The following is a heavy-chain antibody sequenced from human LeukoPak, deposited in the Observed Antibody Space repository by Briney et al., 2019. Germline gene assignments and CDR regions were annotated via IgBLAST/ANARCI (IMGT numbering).Heavy chain of an antibody. V-gene: IGHV3-23*01. CDR1: GFTFSIYA. Sequence: GGSLRLSCAASGFTFSIYAMSWVCQAPGKGLEWVSTISGSGGSTYYAESVKGRFTISRDNSKNTLELQMNSLRAEDTAVYYCARNNHGYSYGYLPDWGQGTLVTVSS. J-gene: IGHJ4*02. CDR3: ARNNHGYSYGYLPD. D-gene: IGHD5-18*01. CDR2: ISGSGGST.